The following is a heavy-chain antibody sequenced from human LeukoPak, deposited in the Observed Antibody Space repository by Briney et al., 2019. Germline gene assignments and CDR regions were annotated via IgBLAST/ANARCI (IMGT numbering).Heavy chain of an antibody. CDR2: ISYDGSNK. D-gene: IGHD5-12*01. Sequence: GGSLRLSCAASGFTFSSYGMHWVRQAPGKALEWVAVISYDGSNKYYADSVKGRFTISRDNSKNTLYLQMNSLRAEDTAVYYCAKDTDPYSGYDFFFDYRGQGTLVTVSS. CDR3: AKDTDPYSGYDFFFDY. CDR1: GFTFSSYG. V-gene: IGHV3-30*18. J-gene: IGHJ4*02.